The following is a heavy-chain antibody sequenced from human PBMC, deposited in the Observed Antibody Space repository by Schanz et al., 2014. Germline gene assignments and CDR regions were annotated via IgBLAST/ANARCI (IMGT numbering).Heavy chain of an antibody. J-gene: IGHJ4*02. Sequence: QVQLVQSGAEVKKPGASVKVSCQASGYTFTGYYMHWVRQAPGQGLEWMGQINPNSGATIYAQNFQGRVTMTRDTSISTAYMELSRLRSDDTAVYYCARDLRNSRPSYYDHWGQGTLVTVSA. CDR1: GYTFTGYY. D-gene: IGHD6-13*01. V-gene: IGHV1-2*06. CDR2: INPNSGAT. CDR3: ARDLRNSRPSYYDH.